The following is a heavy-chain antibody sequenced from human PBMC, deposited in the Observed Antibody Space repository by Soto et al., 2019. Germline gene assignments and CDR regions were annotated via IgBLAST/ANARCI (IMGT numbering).Heavy chain of an antibody. CDR2: IYYSGST. Sequence: PSETLSLTCTVSGGSISSGGYYWSWIRQHPGKGLEWIGYIYYSGSTYYNPSLKSRVTISVDTSKNQFSLKLSSVTAPDTAVYYCARVRVAVASYFDYWGQGTLVTVSS. CDR3: ARVRVAVASYFDY. J-gene: IGHJ4*02. V-gene: IGHV4-31*03. CDR1: GGSISSGGYY. D-gene: IGHD6-19*01.